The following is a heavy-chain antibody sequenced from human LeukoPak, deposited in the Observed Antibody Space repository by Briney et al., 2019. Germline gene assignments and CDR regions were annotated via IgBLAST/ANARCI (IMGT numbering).Heavy chain of an antibody. D-gene: IGHD3-10*01. CDR3: ARGLRPMVRGVIISGGAFDI. Sequence: GGSLRLSCAASGFTVSSNYMSWVRQAPGKGLELVSVIYSGGSTYYADSMKGRFTISTDNSKNTLYLQMNSLRAEDTAVYYCARGLRPMVRGVIISGGAFDIWGQGTMVTVSS. J-gene: IGHJ3*02. CDR2: IYSGGST. V-gene: IGHV3-66*01. CDR1: GFTVSSNY.